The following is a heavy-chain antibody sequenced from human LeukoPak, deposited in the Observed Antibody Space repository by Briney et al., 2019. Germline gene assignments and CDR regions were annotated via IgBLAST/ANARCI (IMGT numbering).Heavy chain of an antibody. V-gene: IGHV3-21*04. Sequence: PGGSLRLSCAASGFTFSSYAMHWVRQAPGKGLEWVSSIISGSTYIFYADSVKGRFTISRDNAKNSLYLQMSSLRSEDTAVYYCARDRALIETGVWGAHLDYWGQGTLVTVSS. CDR3: ARDRALIETGVWGAHLDY. D-gene: IGHD1-1*01. J-gene: IGHJ4*02. CDR2: IISGSTYI. CDR1: GFTFSSYA.